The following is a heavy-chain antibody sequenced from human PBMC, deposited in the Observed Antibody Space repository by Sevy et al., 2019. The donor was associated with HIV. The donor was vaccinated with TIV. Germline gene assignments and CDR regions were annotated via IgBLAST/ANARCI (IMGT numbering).Heavy chain of an antibody. J-gene: IGHJ4*02. Sequence: ASVKVSCKVSGYTLTDLSMHWVRQAPGKGLEWMGGFDPENGKTIYAQKLQGRLTMTEDTSTDTAYMELNNLMSDDTAVYYCASDLWFYYGDFRGFWGQGTLVTVSS. CDR1: GYTLTDLS. D-gene: IGHD4-17*01. CDR3: ASDLWFYYGDFRGF. V-gene: IGHV1-24*01. CDR2: FDPENGKT.